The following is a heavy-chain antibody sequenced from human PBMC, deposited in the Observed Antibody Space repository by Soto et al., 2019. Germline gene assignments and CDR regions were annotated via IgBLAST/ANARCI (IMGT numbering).Heavy chain of an antibody. Sequence: GASVKVSCKASGYTFTSCYMHWLQQSPIQGLEWMGIINPSTVTTIYAQKFQGRVTMTTDTSTSTVYMELSSLRSEDTAVYYCARDRGTIVGATTYWFDPWGQGTLVTVSS. V-gene: IGHV1-46*01. J-gene: IGHJ5*02. D-gene: IGHD1-26*01. CDR2: INPSTVTT. CDR1: GYTFTSCY. CDR3: ARDRGTIVGATTYWFDP.